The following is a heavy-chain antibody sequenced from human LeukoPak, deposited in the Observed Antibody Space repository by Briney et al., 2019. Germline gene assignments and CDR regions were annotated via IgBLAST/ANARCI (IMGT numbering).Heavy chain of an antibody. CDR1: GYTFTGYY. J-gene: IGHJ4*02. D-gene: IGHD3-10*01. V-gene: IGHV1-2*02. Sequence: ASVKVSCKASGYTFTGYYMHCVRQAPGQGLEWMGWINPNSGGTNYAQKFQGRVTMTRDTSISTAYMELSRLRSDDTAVYYCARTMVRGVLGPYYFDYWGQGTLVTVSS. CDR2: INPNSGGT. CDR3: ARTMVRGVLGPYYFDY.